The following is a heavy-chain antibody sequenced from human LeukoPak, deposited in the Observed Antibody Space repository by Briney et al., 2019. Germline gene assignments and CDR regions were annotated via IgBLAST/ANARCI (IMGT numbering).Heavy chain of an antibody. CDR1: GGSFSGYY. J-gene: IGHJ4*02. D-gene: IGHD2-15*01. CDR3: ARGGSRIVVVVAARKPHYFDY. V-gene: IGHV4-34*01. CDR2: ISHSGST. Sequence: SEXLSLTCAVYGGSFSGYYWSWIRQPPGKGLEWIGEISHSGSTNYNPSLKSRVTISVDTSKNQFSLKLSSVTAADTAVYYCARGGSRIVVVVAARKPHYFDYWGQGTLVTVSS.